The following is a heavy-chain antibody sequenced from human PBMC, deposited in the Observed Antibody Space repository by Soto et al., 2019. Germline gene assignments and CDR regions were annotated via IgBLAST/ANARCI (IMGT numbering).Heavy chain of an antibody. J-gene: IGHJ6*01. D-gene: IGHD6-19*01. CDR1: GFTLSAYG. CDR3: ARPLEQWQLGFGMDV. CDR2: VWYDGSNK. V-gene: IGHV3-33*01. Sequence: GGSLRLSCAASGFTLSAYGMHWVRQAPGKGLEWVAVVWYDGSNKYCADSVKGRFTVSRDNSKNTLYLQMNSLRAEDTAVYYCARPLEQWQLGFGMDVWGQGSPVTVSS.